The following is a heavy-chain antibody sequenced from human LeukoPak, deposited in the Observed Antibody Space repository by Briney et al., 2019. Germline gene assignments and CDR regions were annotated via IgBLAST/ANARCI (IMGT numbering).Heavy chain of an antibody. J-gene: IGHJ4*02. CDR3: ARDYYNAIDYSDSSPTSV. Sequence: PSETLSLTCTVSGGSISSYYWSWIRQPAGKGLEWIGRIYTSGSTNYNPSLKSRVTMSVDTSKNQFSLKLSSVTAADTAVYYCARDYYNAIDYSDSSPTSVWGQGTLVTVSS. V-gene: IGHV4-4*07. CDR2: IYTSGST. D-gene: IGHD4-17*01. CDR1: GGSISSYY.